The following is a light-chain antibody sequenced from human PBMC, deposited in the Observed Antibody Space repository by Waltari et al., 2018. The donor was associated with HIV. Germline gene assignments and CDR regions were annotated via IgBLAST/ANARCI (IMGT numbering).Light chain of an antibody. J-gene: IGLJ3*02. Sequence: VVTQEPSLTVSPGGTVTLTCASSTGAVSPSSYPSWFQQRPGQAPRPLLFSLNKRHPWTPEHVSGSLLGDKAVLTLSPVQPEDEADYYCLLYYGGRRPSWVFGGGTKLTVL. CDR2: SLN. V-gene: IGLV7-43*01. CDR1: TGAVSPSSY. CDR3: LLYYGGRRPSWV.